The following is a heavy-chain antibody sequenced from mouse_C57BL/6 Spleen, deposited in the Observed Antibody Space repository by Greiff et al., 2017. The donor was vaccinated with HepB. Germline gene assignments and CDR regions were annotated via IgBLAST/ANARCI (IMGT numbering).Heavy chain of an antibody. J-gene: IGHJ2*01. CDR2: INPGSGGT. CDR3: ARSQAHLYYFDY. Sequence: QVQLQQSGAELVRPGTSVKVSCKASGYAFTNYLIEWVKQRPGQGLEWIGVINPGSGGTNYNEKFKGKATLTADKSSSTAYMQLSSLTSEDSAVYFCARSQAHLYYFDYWGQGTTLTVSS. CDR1: GYAFTNYL. D-gene: IGHD3-2*02. V-gene: IGHV1-54*01.